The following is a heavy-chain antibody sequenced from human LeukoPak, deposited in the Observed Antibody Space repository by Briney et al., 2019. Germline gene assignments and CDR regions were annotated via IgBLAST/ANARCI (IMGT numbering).Heavy chain of an antibody. D-gene: IGHD4-17*01. CDR3: ATATSLDYGDYFFHH. Sequence: PGGSLRLSCAASGFTVSSNYMSWVRQAPGKGLEWVSVIYSGGGTYYADSVKGRFTISRDNAKNSLYLQMNSLRVEDTAVYYCATATSLDYGDYFFHHWGQGTLVTVSS. V-gene: IGHV3-66*01. CDR2: IYSGGGT. CDR1: GFTVSSNY. J-gene: IGHJ1*01.